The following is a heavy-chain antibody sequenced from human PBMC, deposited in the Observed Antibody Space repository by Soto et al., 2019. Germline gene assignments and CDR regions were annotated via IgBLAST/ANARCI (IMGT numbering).Heavy chain of an antibody. V-gene: IGHV3-21*01. CDR1: GFTFSSYS. Sequence: GGSLRLSCAASGFTFSSYSMNWVRQAPGKGLEWVSSISSSSSYIYYADSVKGRFTISRDDAKNSLYLQMNSLRAEDTAVYYCARWGDFWSGQRYYYGMDVWGQGTTVTVSS. CDR2: ISSSSSYI. D-gene: IGHD3-3*01. J-gene: IGHJ6*02. CDR3: ARWGDFWSGQRYYYGMDV.